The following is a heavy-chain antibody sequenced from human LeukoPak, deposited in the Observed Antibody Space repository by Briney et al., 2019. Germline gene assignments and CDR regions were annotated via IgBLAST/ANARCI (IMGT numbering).Heavy chain of an antibody. V-gene: IGHV5-51*01. D-gene: IGHD4-17*01. CDR1: GYSLTSYW. J-gene: IGHJ4*02. Sequence: GESLKISCKGSGYSLTSYWIGWVRQMPGKGLEWMGIIYPGDSDTRYSPSFQGQVTISADKSISTAYLQWSSLKASDTAMYYCASTTVTAREKYYFEYWGEGTLVTVSS. CDR2: IYPGDSDT. CDR3: ASTTVTAREKYYFEY.